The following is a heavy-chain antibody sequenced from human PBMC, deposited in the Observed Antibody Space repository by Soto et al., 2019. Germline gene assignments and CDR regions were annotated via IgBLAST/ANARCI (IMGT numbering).Heavy chain of an antibody. CDR2: IYYSGST. J-gene: IGHJ4*02. Sequence: QLQLQESGPGLVKPSETLSLTCTVSGGSISRSSYYWGWIRQPPGKGLEWIGSIYYSGSTYYSPSLMSRVTISVDTSKNQFSLKLNSVTAADTAVYCWARHDYGGGNYWGQGTLVTVSS. V-gene: IGHV4-39*01. CDR1: GGSISRSSYY. CDR3: ARHDYGGGNY. D-gene: IGHD4-17*01.